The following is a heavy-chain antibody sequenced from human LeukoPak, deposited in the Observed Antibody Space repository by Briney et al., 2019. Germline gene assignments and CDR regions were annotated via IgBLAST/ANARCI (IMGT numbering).Heavy chain of an antibody. V-gene: IGHV4-59*01. J-gene: IGHJ6*03. CDR3: AGGGIAADKYYMDV. Sequence: PSETLSLTCTVSGGSISSYYWSWIRQPPGKGLEWIGYIYYSGNTNYNPSLKSRVTISVDTSKNQFSLKLSSVTAADTAVYYCAGGGIAADKYYMDVWGKGPRSPSP. CDR2: IYYSGNT. D-gene: IGHD6-13*01. CDR1: GGSISSYY.